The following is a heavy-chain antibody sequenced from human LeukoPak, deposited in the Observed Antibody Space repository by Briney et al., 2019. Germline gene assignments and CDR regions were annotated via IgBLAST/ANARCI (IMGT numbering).Heavy chain of an antibody. V-gene: IGHV1-2*06. Sequence: ASVKVSCKASGYTLTDHYMHWVRQALGQGLEWMGRINPNSGGTNYAQKFQGRVTMTRDTSISTVYMELSRLRSDDTAVYYCARVGYYESSGYYEYWGQGTLVTVSS. D-gene: IGHD3-22*01. CDR2: INPNSGGT. J-gene: IGHJ4*02. CDR3: ARVGYYESSGYYEY. CDR1: GYTLTDHY.